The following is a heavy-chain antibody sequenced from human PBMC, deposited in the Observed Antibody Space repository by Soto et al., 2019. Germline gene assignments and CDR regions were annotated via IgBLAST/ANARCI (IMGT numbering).Heavy chain of an antibody. CDR1: GFTFSSYG. CDR3: ATARSVAGFDY. CDR2: IWYDGSNK. V-gene: IGHV3-33*01. Sequence: GGSLRLSCAASGFTFSSYGMHWVRQAPGKGLEWVAVIWYDGSNKYYADSVKGRFTISRDNSKNTLYLQMNSLRAEDTAVYYCATARSVAGFDYWGQGTLVTVSS. D-gene: IGHD2-21*01. J-gene: IGHJ4*02.